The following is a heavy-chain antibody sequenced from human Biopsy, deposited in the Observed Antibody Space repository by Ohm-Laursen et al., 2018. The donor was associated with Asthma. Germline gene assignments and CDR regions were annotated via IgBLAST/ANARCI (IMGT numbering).Heavy chain of an antibody. CDR3: ARDVMEWYLPAFDF. D-gene: IGHD3-3*01. J-gene: IGHJ4*02. V-gene: IGHV3-30*09. Sequence: SLRLSCSAPGFTFRSYAMHWVRQAPGKGLEWVAVGGSYYDGGLKYYADSVNGRFAVSRDDSKNTLYLQMNSLRPDDTAVYYCARDVMEWYLPAFDFWGQGTLVTVSS. CDR2: GGSYYDGGLK. CDR1: GFTFRSYA.